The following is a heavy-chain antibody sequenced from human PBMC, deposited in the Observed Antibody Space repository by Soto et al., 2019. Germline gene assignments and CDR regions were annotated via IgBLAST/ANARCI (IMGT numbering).Heavy chain of an antibody. D-gene: IGHD6-6*01. CDR1: GGSVSSGSYY. V-gene: IGHV4-61*01. CDR2: IYYSGSN. CDR3: VRDTPHSRSSYYYGMDV. J-gene: IGHJ6*02. Sequence: SETLSLTCTVSGGSVSSGSYYWSWIRQPPGKGLEWIGYIYYSGSNNYNPSLKSRVTISVDTSKNQFSLKLRSVTAADTAVYYCVRDTPHSRSSYYYGMDVWGQGTAVTVSS.